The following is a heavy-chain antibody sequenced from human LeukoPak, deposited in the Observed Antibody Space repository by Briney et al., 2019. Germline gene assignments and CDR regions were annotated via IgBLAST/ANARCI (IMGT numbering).Heavy chain of an antibody. V-gene: IGHV3-53*01. CDR3: ARDRDTSGYSFVY. J-gene: IGHJ4*02. CDR2: IYSSGAT. CDR1: GLALSSNS. D-gene: IGHD3-22*01. Sequence: PGGSLRLSCAAAGLALSSNSMRWVRQAPGKGLEWVSVIYSSGATFYADSVRGRFTISRDNSKNTVDLQMNSLRAEDTAVYYCARDRDTSGYSFVYWSRGTLVTVSS.